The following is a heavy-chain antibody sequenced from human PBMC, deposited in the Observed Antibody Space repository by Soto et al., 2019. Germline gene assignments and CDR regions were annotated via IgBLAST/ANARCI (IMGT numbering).Heavy chain of an antibody. J-gene: IGHJ5*02. Sequence: PSETLSLTCTVSGGSISSYYWSWIRQPAGKGLEWIGRIYTSGSTNYNPSLKSRVTMSVDTSKNQFSLKLSSVTAADTAVYYCARDLVGASHDWFDPWGQGTLVTVSS. V-gene: IGHV4-4*07. D-gene: IGHD1-26*01. CDR3: ARDLVGASHDWFDP. CDR2: IYTSGST. CDR1: GGSISSYY.